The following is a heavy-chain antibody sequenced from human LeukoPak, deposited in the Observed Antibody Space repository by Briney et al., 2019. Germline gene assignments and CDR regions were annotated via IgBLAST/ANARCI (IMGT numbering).Heavy chain of an antibody. J-gene: IGHJ6*03. CDR2: IYSSGST. V-gene: IGHV4-31*03. CDR1: GGSITSGGYY. D-gene: IGHD4-17*01. CDR3: ASTDGDYYRYYYYYMDV. Sequence: SETLSLTCTVSGGSITSGGYYWSWIRQLPGKGLEWIGYIYSSGSTFYNPSLQSRVSISVDTSRNQFSLKLSSVTAADTAIYYCASTDGDYYRYYYYYMDVWGNGTTVTVSS.